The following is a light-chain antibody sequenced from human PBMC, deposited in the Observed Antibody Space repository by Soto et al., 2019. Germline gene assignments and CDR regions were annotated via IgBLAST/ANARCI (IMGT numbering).Light chain of an antibody. V-gene: IGKV3-20*01. CDR1: QSVSSNY. CDR2: GVS. CDR3: QQYAPSPAIT. J-gene: IGKJ5*01. Sequence: ETVLTQSPGTLSLSPGERATLSCRASQSVSSNYLVWYKQKPGQAPRLLISGVSTRATGIPDRFSGSGSGTDFTLTISRLEPEDVAVYYCQQYAPSPAITFGQGTRVEIK.